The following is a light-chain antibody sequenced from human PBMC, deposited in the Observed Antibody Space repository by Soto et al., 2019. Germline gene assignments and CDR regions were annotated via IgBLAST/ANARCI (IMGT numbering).Light chain of an antibody. CDR2: GAS. J-gene: IGKJ1*01. CDR1: QSVSSY. Sequence: EIVMTQSPATLSVSPGERATLSCRATQSVSSYLAWYQQKPGQAPRLLMYGASTRAPGIPARFSGSGSGTEFTLTISSLRSEDSAIYYCQQYFEWPPMTFGQGTKVDIK. V-gene: IGKV3-15*01. CDR3: QQYFEWPPMT.